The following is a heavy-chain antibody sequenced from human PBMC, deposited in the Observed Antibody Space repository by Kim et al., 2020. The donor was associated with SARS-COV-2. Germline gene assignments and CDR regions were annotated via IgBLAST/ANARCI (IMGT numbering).Heavy chain of an antibody. V-gene: IGHV4-34*01. J-gene: IGHJ3*02. CDR3: ASGQPNDYGDPDAFDI. Sequence: SETMSLTCAVYGGSFSGYYWSWIRQPPGKGLEWIGEINHSGSTNYNPSPKSRVTISVDTTKNQYSLKLSSVTAADTAVYYCASGQPNDYGDPDAFDIWGQGTMVTVSS. CDR1: GGSFSGYY. CDR2: INHSGST. D-gene: IGHD4-17*01.